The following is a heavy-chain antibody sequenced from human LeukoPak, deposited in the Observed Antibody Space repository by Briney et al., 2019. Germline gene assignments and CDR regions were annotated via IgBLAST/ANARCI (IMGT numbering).Heavy chain of an antibody. CDR1: GYTFTSYD. Sequence: ASVKVSCKASGYTFTSYDINWVRQATGQGLEWMGWMNPNSGNTGYAQKFQGRVTMTRNTSISTAYMELSSLRSEDTAVYYCARGRENIAAELKNWFDPWGQGTLVTVSS. D-gene: IGHD6-13*01. CDR2: MNPNSGNT. J-gene: IGHJ5*02. CDR3: ARGRENIAAELKNWFDP. V-gene: IGHV1-8*01.